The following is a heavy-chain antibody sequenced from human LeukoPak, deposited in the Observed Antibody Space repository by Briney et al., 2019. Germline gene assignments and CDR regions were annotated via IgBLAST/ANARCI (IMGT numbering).Heavy chain of an antibody. Sequence: PSETLSLTCTVYGGSFSGYYWSWIRQPPGKGLEWTGDINHSGSTNYNPSLKSRVTISIDMSKNQFSLKLSSVTAADTAVYYCARIADIAYFDYWGQGTLVTVSS. CDR2: INHSGST. J-gene: IGHJ4*02. D-gene: IGHD6-13*01. V-gene: IGHV4-34*01. CDR3: ARIADIAYFDY. CDR1: GGSFSGYY.